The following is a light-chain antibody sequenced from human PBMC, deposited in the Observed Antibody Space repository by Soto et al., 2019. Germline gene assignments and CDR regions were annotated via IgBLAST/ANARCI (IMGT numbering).Light chain of an antibody. CDR3: SSYTSTSTLYV. CDR1: SSDVGGYNS. V-gene: IGLV2-14*01. J-gene: IGLJ1*01. CDR2: DVT. Sequence: QSALTQPASVSGSPGQSITISCTGTSSDVGGYNSVSWYRQHPGKAPKLIIYDVTNRPSGVSSRFSASKSGYTASLTISGLQAEDEADYYCSSYTSTSTLYVFGTGTKVT.